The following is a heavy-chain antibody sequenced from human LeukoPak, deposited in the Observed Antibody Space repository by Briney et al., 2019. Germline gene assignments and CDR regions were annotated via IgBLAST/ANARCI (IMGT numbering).Heavy chain of an antibody. Sequence: SETLSLTCTVSGGSISSYYWSWIRQPRGKGLEWIGYIYYSGSTNYNPSLKSRLTISVDTSKNYFSLKLSSVTAADTAVYYCARHEYSSSSWFDPWGQGTLVTVSS. CDR1: GGSISSYY. CDR3: ARHEYSSSSWFDP. J-gene: IGHJ5*02. CDR2: IYYSGST. V-gene: IGHV4-59*08. D-gene: IGHD6-6*01.